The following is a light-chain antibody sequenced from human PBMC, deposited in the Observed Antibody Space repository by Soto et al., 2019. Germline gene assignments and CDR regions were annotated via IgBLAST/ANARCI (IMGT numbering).Light chain of an antibody. CDR2: GNT. Sequence: QSVLPQPPSVSGAPGQGVTISCTGGSSNIGADYEVHWYQQLPGTAPKLLIYGNTNRPSGVPDRFSGSKSGSSASLAITGLQAEDEAEYYCQSYDSTLKGCVFGTGTKVTVL. CDR1: SSNIGADYE. CDR3: QSYDSTLKGCV. V-gene: IGLV1-40*01. J-gene: IGLJ1*01.